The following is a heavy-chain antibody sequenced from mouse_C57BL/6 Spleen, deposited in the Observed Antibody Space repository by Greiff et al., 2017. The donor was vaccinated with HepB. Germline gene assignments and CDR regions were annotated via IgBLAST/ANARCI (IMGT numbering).Heavy chain of an antibody. CDR1: GYTFTDYY. J-gene: IGHJ3*01. V-gene: IGHV1-26*01. CDR3: ARDGYGNYGFAY. Sequence: VQLQQSGPELVKPGASVKISCKASGYTFTDYYMNWVKQSHGKSLEWIGDINPNNGGTSYNQKFKGKATLTVDKSSSTAYMELRSLTSEDSAVYYCARDGYGNYGFAYWGQGTLVTVSA. D-gene: IGHD2-1*01. CDR2: INPNNGGT.